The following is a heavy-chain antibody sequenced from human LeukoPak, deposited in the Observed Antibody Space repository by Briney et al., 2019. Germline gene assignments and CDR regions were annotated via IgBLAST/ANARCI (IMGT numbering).Heavy chain of an antibody. V-gene: IGHV3-20*04. D-gene: IGHD6-13*01. J-gene: IGHJ4*02. Sequence: GGSLRLSCAASGFTFDDYGMSWVRQAPGKGLEWVSGINWNGGSTGYADSVKGRFTISRDNAKNSLYLQMNSLRAEDTALYYCARSAGYSRSWYYFDYWGQGTLVTVSS. CDR3: ARSAGYSRSWYYFDY. CDR2: INWNGGST. CDR1: GFTFDDYG.